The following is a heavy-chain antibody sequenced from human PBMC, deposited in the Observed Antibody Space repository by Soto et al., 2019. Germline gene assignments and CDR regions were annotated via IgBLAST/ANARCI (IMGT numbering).Heavy chain of an antibody. Sequence: PSETLSLTCTVSGDSISNNYWSWIRQPPGKGLEWIGYIYNIGSTNYNPSLKGRATMSVDTSKNQFSLTLRSVTAADTAVYFCSGGDSWHLADCWGQGTRVTVSS. V-gene: IGHV4-59*01. CDR3: SGGDSWHLADC. D-gene: IGHD3-16*01. CDR2: IYNIGST. J-gene: IGHJ4*01. CDR1: GDSISNNY.